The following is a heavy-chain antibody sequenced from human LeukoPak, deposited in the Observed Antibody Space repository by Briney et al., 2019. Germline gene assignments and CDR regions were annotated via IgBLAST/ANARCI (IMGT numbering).Heavy chain of an antibody. J-gene: IGHJ4*02. CDR1: GFTVSSNY. V-gene: IGHV3-53*01. CDR2: IYSGGST. Sequence: GGSLRLSCAASGFTVSSNYMSWVRQAPGKGLEWVSVIYSGGSTYYADSVKGRFTISRDNSKNTLYLQMNSLRAEDAAVYYCARGRSGSYYDYWGQGTLVTVSS. D-gene: IGHD1-26*01. CDR3: ARGRSGSYYDY.